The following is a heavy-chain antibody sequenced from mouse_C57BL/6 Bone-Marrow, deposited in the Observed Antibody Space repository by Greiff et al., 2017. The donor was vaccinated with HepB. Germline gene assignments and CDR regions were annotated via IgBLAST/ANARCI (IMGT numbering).Heavy chain of an antibody. CDR1: GYTFTSYW. D-gene: IGHD1-1*01. V-gene: IGHV1-5*01. CDR3: THITTVASHWYFDV. J-gene: IGHJ1*03. Sequence: EVQLQQSGTVLARPGASVKMSCKTSGYTFTSYWMHWVKQRPGQGLEWIGAIYPGNSDTSYNQKFKGKAKLTAVTSASTAYMELSSLTNEDSAVYYCTHITTVASHWYFDVGGTGTTVTVSA. CDR2: IYPGNSDT.